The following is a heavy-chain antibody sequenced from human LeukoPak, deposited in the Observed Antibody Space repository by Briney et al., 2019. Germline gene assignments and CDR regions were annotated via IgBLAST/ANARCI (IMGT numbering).Heavy chain of an antibody. Sequence: PGGTLRLSCTASGFTFSNYVMNWVRQAPGKGLEWVSGISGSGGDTYFADSVKGRFTISRDNSKNTLYLQINSLRAEDTAGYYCARDDQSTVSVTWGGNYFDYWGQGTLVTVSS. J-gene: IGHJ4*02. CDR2: ISGSGGDT. CDR3: ARDDQSTVSVTWGGNYFDY. CDR1: GFTFSNYV. V-gene: IGHV3-23*01. D-gene: IGHD3-16*01.